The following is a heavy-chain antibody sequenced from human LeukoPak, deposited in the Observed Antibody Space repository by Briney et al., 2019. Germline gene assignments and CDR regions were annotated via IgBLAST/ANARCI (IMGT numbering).Heavy chain of an antibody. D-gene: IGHD2-2*01. J-gene: IGHJ4*02. Sequence: SETLSLTCAVYGGSFSGYYWSWIGQPPGKGLEWIGQMNHSGSTNYNPSLKSRVTISVDTSKNQFSLKLSSVTAADTAVYYCARGGGYCSSTSCPVADYWGQGTLVTVSS. V-gene: IGHV4-34*01. CDR2: MNHSGST. CDR1: GGSFSGYY. CDR3: ARGGGYCSSTSCPVADY.